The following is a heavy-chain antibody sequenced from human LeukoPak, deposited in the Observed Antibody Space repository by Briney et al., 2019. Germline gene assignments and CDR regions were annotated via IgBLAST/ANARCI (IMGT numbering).Heavy chain of an antibody. CDR1: GYTFTGYY. D-gene: IGHD3-9*01. Sequence: ASVKVSCKASGYTFTGYYMHWVRQAPGQGLEWMGWINPNSGGTNYAQKFQGWVTMTRDTSISTAYMELSRLRSDDTAVYHCARDDRYTYDILTGYPNYFDYWGQGTLVTVSS. J-gene: IGHJ4*02. V-gene: IGHV1-2*04. CDR3: ARDDRYTYDILTGYPNYFDY. CDR2: INPNSGGT.